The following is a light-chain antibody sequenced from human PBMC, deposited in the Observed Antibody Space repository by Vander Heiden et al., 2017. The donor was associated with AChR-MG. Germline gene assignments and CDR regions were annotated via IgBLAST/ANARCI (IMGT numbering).Light chain of an antibody. Sequence: EIVMTQSPATLSVSPGERATLSCRASQSVSSNLAWYQQKPGQAPRLLIHHASTMATAIPARFSGSGSGTEFTLTISSLQSEEFAVYCCQQYKNGHPEKYTFGQGTKLEIK. CDR1: QSVSSN. J-gene: IGKJ2*01. CDR3: QQYKNGHPEKYT. CDR2: HAS. V-gene: IGKV3-15*01.